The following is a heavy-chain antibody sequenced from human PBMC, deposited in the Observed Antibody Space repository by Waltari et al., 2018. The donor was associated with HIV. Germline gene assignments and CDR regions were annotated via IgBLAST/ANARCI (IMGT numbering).Heavy chain of an antibody. J-gene: IGHJ6*02. CDR1: GGSISSGRYY. CDR2: IYTSGST. Sequence: QVQLQESGPGLVKPSQTLSLTCTVSGGSISSGRYYWSWIRQPAGKGLEWIGRIYTSGSTNYNPSLKSRVTISVDTSKNQFSLKLSSVTAADTAVYYCARWVVGAQGGGGMDVWGQGTTVTVSS. D-gene: IGHD1-26*01. V-gene: IGHV4-61*02. CDR3: ARWVVGAQGGGGMDV.